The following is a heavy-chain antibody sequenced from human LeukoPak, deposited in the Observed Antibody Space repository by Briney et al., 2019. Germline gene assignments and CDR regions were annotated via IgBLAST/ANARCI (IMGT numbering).Heavy chain of an antibody. CDR3: ARDQRGFSYSKYYFDY. D-gene: IGHD5-18*01. J-gene: IGHJ4*02. CDR2: IWYDGNNK. CDR1: GLSFSIYG. V-gene: IGHV3-33*01. Sequence: GRSLRLSCAASGLSFSIYGMHWVRQAPGKGLEGVAGIWYDGNNKYYADSVKGRFTIPRDNSKNTLYLQMNSLRAEDTAVYYCARDQRGFSYSKYYFDYWGQGTLVTVSS.